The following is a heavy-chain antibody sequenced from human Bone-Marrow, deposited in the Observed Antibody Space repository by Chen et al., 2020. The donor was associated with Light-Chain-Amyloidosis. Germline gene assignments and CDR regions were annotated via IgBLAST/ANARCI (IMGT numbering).Heavy chain of an antibody. D-gene: IGHD5-12*01. CDR3: AREAYSGYDSGAFDI. J-gene: IGHJ3*02. CDR1: GFTVSSNY. V-gene: IGHV3-53*01. Sequence: EVQLVESGGGLIQPGGSLRLSCAASGFTVSSNYMSWVRQAPGKGLGWVSVIYSGGSTYYADSVKGRFTISRDNSKNTLYLQMNSLRAEDTAVYYCAREAYSGYDSGAFDIWGQGTMVTVSS. CDR2: IYSGGST.